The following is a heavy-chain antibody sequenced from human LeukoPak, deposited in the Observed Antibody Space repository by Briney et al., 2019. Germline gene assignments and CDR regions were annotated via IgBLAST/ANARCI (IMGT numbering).Heavy chain of an antibody. Sequence: GGSLRHSCAASGFTFSSYAMSWVRQAPGKGLEWVSAISGSGGSTYYADSVKGRFTISRDNSKNTLYLQMNSLRAEDKAVYYCARGMGYYDSSRYFDYWGQGTLVTVSS. J-gene: IGHJ4*02. V-gene: IGHV3-23*01. CDR2: ISGSGGST. CDR1: GFTFSSYA. D-gene: IGHD3-22*01. CDR3: ARGMGYYDSSRYFDY.